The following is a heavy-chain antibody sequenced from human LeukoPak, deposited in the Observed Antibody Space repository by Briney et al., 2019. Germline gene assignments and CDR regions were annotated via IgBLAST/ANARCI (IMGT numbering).Heavy chain of an antibody. CDR3: ARDRDSSGWSPLDY. CDR1: GYTFTGNY. V-gene: IGHV1-2*02. CDR2: INLNSGGT. D-gene: IGHD6-19*01. J-gene: IGHJ4*02. Sequence: GASVKVSCKASGYTFTGNYMHWVRQAPGQGFEWMGWINLNSGGTKFAQKFQGRVTMTRDTSISTAYMELSRLRSDDTAVYYCARDRDSSGWSPLDYWGQGTLVTVSS.